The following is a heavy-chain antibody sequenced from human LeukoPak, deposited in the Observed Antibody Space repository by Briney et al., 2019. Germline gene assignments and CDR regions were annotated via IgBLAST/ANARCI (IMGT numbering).Heavy chain of an antibody. CDR1: GGTFSSYA. CDR2: IIPIFGTA. Sequence: SVKVSCEASGGTFSSYAISWVRQAPGQGLEWMGGIIPIFGTANYAQKFQGRVTITTDESTSTAYMELSSLRSEDTAVYYCARVGIVGATTADYWGQGTLVTVSS. J-gene: IGHJ4*02. CDR3: ARVGIVGATTADY. V-gene: IGHV1-69*05. D-gene: IGHD1-26*01.